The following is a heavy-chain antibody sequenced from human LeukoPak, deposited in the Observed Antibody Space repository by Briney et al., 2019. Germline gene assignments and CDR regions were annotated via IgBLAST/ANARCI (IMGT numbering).Heavy chain of an antibody. Sequence: PSETLSLTCTVSGGSISSSSYYWGWLRQPPGKGLEWIGSIYYSGSTYYNPSLKSRVTISVDTSKNQFSLKLSSVTAADTAVYYCATTPSMVRGYYYMDVWGKGTTVTVSS. CDR2: IYYSGST. D-gene: IGHD3-10*01. V-gene: IGHV4-39*07. J-gene: IGHJ6*03. CDR1: GGSISSSSYY. CDR3: ATTPSMVRGYYYMDV.